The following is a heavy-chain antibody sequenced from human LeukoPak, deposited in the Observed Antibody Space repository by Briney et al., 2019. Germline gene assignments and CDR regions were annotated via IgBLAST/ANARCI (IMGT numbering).Heavy chain of an antibody. CDR2: INHSGST. D-gene: IGHD3-10*01. V-gene: IGHV4-34*01. CDR1: GGSFSGYY. J-gene: IGHJ3*02. Sequence: DPSETLSLTCAVYGGSFSGYYWSWIRQPPGKGLEWIGEINHSGSTNYNPSLKSRVTISVDTSKNQFSLKLSSVTAADTAVYYCAREMVWGSYAFDIWGQGTMVTVSS. CDR3: AREMVWGSYAFDI.